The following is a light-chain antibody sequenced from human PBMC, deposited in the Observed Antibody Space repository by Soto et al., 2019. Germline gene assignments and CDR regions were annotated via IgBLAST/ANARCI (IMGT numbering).Light chain of an antibody. V-gene: IGKV1-39*02. CDR2: AES. CDR3: QEDNDLPMT. J-gene: IGKJ5*01. Sequence: DIQTPKKKKFLPAPVGNSASITCRESKSIRSYLNWYKKKTGKEXKXXXYAESSLKSGVQSRLSGSGSGPEFILNIRILQSEDFAVYYSQEDNDLPMTFGQGT. CDR1: KSIRSY.